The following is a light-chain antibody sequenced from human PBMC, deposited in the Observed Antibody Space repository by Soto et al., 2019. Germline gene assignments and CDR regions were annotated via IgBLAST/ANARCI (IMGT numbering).Light chain of an antibody. CDR1: SSDVGGYNY. CDR2: DVS. V-gene: IGLV2-14*01. Sequence: QSVLTQPASVSGSPGQSITISCTGTSSDVGGYNYVSWYQQYPGKAPKLMIYDVSNRPSGVSNRFSGPKSGNTASLTISGLQAEDEADYYCSSYTSSGTLVFGGGTKLTVL. CDR3: SSYTSSGTLV. J-gene: IGLJ3*02.